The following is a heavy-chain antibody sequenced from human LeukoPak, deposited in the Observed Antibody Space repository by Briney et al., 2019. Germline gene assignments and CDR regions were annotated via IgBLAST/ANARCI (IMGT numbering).Heavy chain of an antibody. CDR3: AKIGSGSLGYFDY. CDR1: GFTFSSYA. J-gene: IGHJ4*02. V-gene: IGHV3-23*01. CDR2: ISGSVSST. D-gene: IGHD3-10*01. Sequence: GGSLRLSCAASGFTFSSYAMSWVRQAPGKGLEWVSAISGSVSSTYYADSVKGRFTISRDNSKNTLYLQMNSLRAEDTAVYYCAKIGSGSLGYFDYWGQGTLVTVSS.